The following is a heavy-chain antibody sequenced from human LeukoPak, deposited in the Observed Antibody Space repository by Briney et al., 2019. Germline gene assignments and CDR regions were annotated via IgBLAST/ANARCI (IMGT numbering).Heavy chain of an antibody. CDR2: ISSSSSYT. Sequence: GGSLRLSCAASGFAFSDYYMSWIRQAPGKGLEWVSYISSSSSYTNYADSVKGRFTISRDNAKNSLYLQMNSLRAEDTAVYYCARVEQWLPQNDYWGQGTLVTVSS. D-gene: IGHD6-19*01. V-gene: IGHV3-11*06. CDR1: GFAFSDYY. CDR3: ARVEQWLPQNDY. J-gene: IGHJ4*02.